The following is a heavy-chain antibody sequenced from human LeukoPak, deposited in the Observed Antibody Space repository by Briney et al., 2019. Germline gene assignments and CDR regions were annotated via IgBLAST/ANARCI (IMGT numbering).Heavy chain of an antibody. Sequence: ASVTVSCTASGYTFNTNYIHWVRQAPGQGLEWIGVINPSGDGTSYPQKFQGRVTLARDTSTSTIYMELSSLRSEDTAIYYCAKETPNTGWFDPWGQGTLVTVSS. CDR2: INPSGDGT. V-gene: IGHV1-46*02. CDR3: AKETPNTGWFDP. CDR1: GYTFNTNY. J-gene: IGHJ5*02. D-gene: IGHD1-14*01.